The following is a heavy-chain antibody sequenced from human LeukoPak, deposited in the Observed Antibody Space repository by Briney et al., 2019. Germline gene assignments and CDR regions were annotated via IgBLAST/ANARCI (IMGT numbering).Heavy chain of an antibody. J-gene: IGHJ4*02. CDR2: IYYSGST. V-gene: IGHV4-59*01. D-gene: IGHD3-10*01. Sequence: SETLSLTCTVSGGSISSYYWGWIRQPPGKGLEWTGYIYYSGSTNYNPSLKSRVTISVDTSKNQFSLKLSSVTAADTAVYYCARVSSDPYGSGSYYFDYWGQGTLVTVSS. CDR1: GGSISSYY. CDR3: ARVSSDPYGSGSYYFDY.